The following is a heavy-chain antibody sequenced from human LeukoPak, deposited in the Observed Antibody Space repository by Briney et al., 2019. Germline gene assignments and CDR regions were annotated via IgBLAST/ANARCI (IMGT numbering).Heavy chain of an antibody. CDR1: GFTFGDYA. J-gene: IGHJ6*03. CDR2: IRSKAYGGTT. D-gene: IGHD3-10*01. CDR3: TREWFGEDYYYMDV. Sequence: GRSLRLSCTASGFTFGDYAMSWVRQAPGKGLEWVGFIRSKAYGGTTEYAASVKGRFTISRDDSKSIAYLQMNSLKTEDTAVYYCTREWFGEDYYYMDVWGKGTTVTISS. V-gene: IGHV3-49*04.